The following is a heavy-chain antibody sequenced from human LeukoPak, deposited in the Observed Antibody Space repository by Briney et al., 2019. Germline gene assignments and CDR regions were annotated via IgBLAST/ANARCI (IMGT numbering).Heavy chain of an antibody. D-gene: IGHD3-10*01. CDR2: MNPNSGNT. V-gene: IGHV1-8*03. CDR1: GYTFTSYD. J-gene: IGHJ4*02. CDR3: ARVTGYYYGSGRGYYFDY. Sequence: ASVKVSCKASGYTFTSYDINWVRQATGQGLEWMGWMNPNSGNTGYAQKFQGRVTITRNTSISTAYMELSSLRSEDTAVYYCARVTGYYYGSGRGYYFDYWGQGTLVTVSS.